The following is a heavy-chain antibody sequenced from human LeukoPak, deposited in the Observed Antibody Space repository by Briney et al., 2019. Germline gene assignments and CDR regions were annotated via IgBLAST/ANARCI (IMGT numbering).Heavy chain of an antibody. CDR2: IIPIFGTA. V-gene: IGHV1-69*01. CDR3: ARAKDYYDSSGYLHL. J-gene: IGHJ5*02. D-gene: IGHD3-22*01. CDR1: GGTFSSYA. Sequence: GSSVKVSCKASGGTFSSYAISWVRQALGQGLEWMGGIIPIFGTANYAQKFQGRVTITADESTSTAYMELSSLRSEDTAVYYCARAKDYYDSSGYLHLWGQGTLVTVSS.